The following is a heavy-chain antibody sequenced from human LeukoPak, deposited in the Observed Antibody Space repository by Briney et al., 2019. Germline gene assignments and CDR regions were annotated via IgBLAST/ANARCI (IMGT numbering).Heavy chain of an antibody. J-gene: IGHJ4*02. D-gene: IGHD2-21*01. Sequence: GGSLRLSCAVSGLTFSSYWMHWVRQAPGKGLVWVSRINSDGSSTNYADSVKGRFTISRDNAKNTLYLQMNSLRAEDAAVYYCGTDMVKGYWGQGTLLTVAS. CDR1: GLTFSSYW. CDR3: GTDMVKGY. CDR2: INSDGSST. V-gene: IGHV3-74*01.